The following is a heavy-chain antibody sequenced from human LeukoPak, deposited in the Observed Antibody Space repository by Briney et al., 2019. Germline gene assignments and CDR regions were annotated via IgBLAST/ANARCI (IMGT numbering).Heavy chain of an antibody. D-gene: IGHD3-10*01. CDR1: GYTLTELS. CDR2: FDPEDGET. CDR3: ARGAGYYGSGSYFWGGPAVVKPGPQNWFDP. V-gene: IGHV1-24*01. Sequence: ASVKVSCKVSGYTLTELSMHWVRQAPGKGLEWMGGFDPEDGETVYAQKFQGRVTMTRNTSTSTAYMELSSLRSEDTAVYYCARGAGYYGSGSYFWGGPAVVKPGPQNWFDPWGQGTLVTVSS. J-gene: IGHJ5*02.